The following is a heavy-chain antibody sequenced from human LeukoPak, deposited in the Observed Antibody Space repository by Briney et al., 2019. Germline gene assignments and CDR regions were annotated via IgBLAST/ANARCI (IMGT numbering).Heavy chain of an antibody. Sequence: SETLSLTCTVSGGSISSSSYYWGWIRQPPGKGLEWIGSIYYSGSTYYNPSLKSRVTISVDTSKNQFSLKLSSVTAADTAVYYCARGGTHDYGDYFDYWGQGTLVTVSS. CDR2: IYYSGST. D-gene: IGHD4-17*01. CDR1: GGSISSSSYY. V-gene: IGHV4-39*07. J-gene: IGHJ4*02. CDR3: ARGGTHDYGDYFDY.